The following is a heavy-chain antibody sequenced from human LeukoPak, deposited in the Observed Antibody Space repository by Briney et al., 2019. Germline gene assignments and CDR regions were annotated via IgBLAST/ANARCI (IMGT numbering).Heavy chain of an antibody. V-gene: IGHV3-23*01. CDR3: AKDREYSGSYRPGPTRYYYGMDV. CDR1: GFTFSSYA. J-gene: IGHJ6*02. D-gene: IGHD1-26*01. CDR2: ISGTGGNT. Sequence: GGSLRLSCAASGFTFSSYAMSWVRQAPRQELESVSGISGTGGNTYYADSVKDRFTISRDNSKNTLYLQMNSLRAEDTAVFYCAKDREYSGSYRPGPTRYYYGMDVWGQGTTVTVS.